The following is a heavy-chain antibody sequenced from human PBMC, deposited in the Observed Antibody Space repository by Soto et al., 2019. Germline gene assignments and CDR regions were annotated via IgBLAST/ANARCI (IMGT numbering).Heavy chain of an antibody. V-gene: IGHV3-30*03. CDR1: GFTFSSYG. D-gene: IGHD3-10*01. Sequence: LRLSCAASGFTFSSYGMHWVRQAPGKGLEWVAVISYDGSNKYYADSVKGRFTISRDNSKNTLYLQMNSLRAEDTAVYYCAGIMVRDSSYDYWGQGTLVTVSS. J-gene: IGHJ4*02. CDR3: AGIMVRDSSYDY. CDR2: ISYDGSNK.